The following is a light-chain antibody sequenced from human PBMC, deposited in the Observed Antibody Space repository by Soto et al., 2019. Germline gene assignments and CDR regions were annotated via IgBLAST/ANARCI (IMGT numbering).Light chain of an antibody. CDR1: SGHSSYA. J-gene: IGLJ3*02. CDR2: INSDGRH. Sequence: LVLTQSPSASASLGASVKLTCTLSSGHSSYAIAWHQQQPEKGPRFLMKINSDGRHSNGDGIPDRFSGSSSGAERYLTISSLQSEDEADYYCQTWGTGIRVFGGGTKLTVL. CDR3: QTWGTGIRV. V-gene: IGLV4-69*01.